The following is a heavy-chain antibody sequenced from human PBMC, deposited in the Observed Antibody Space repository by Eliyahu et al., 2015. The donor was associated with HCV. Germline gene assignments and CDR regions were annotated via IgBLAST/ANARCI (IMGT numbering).Heavy chain of an antibody. V-gene: IGHV4-39*01. J-gene: IGHJ4*02. Sequence: QLQLQESGPGLVKPSETLSLTCTVSGGSISSSSYYWGWIRQPPGKGLEWIGSIYYRWWAHQHPSLKSRVTISVDTSKNQFSLKLSSVTAADTAVYYCARGGSGYYGDYSEGGWGQGTLVTVSS. D-gene: IGHD4-17*01. CDR1: GGSISSSSYY. CDR3: ARGGSGYYGDYSEGG. CDR2: IYYRWWA.